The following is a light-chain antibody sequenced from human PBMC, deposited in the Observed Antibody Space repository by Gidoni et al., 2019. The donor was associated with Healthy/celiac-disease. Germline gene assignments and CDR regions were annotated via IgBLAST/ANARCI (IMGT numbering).Light chain of an antibody. V-gene: IGKV1-39*01. CDR3: KQSYSTPVT. CDR1: QSISSY. Sequence: IQMTQSPSSLSASVGDRVTITCRASQSISSYLNWYQQKPGKAPKLLIYAASSLQSGVPSRFSGSGSGTDFTLKISSLQPEDFATYYCKQSYSTPVTFGQGTKVEIK. CDR2: AAS. J-gene: IGKJ1*01.